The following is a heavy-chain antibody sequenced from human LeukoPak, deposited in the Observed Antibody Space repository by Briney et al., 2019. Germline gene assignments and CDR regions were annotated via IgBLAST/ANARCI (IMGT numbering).Heavy chain of an antibody. J-gene: IGHJ4*02. V-gene: IGHV3-21*01. CDR1: GFTFSSYS. Sequence: PGGSLRLSCAASGFTFSSYSMNWVRQAPGKGLEWVSSISSSSSYIYYADSVKGRFTISRDNAKNSLYLKMNSLSAEDTAVYYCARDMTSSSSGYFDYWGQGTLVTVSS. CDR3: ARDMTSSSSGYFDY. CDR2: ISSSSSYI. D-gene: IGHD6-6*01.